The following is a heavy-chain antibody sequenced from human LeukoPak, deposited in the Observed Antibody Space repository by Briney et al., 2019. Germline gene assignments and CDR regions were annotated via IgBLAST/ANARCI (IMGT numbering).Heavy chain of an antibody. V-gene: IGHV4-59*01. CDR2: IYYSGST. CDR1: GGSISSYY. D-gene: IGHD3-22*01. J-gene: IGHJ6*03. CDR3: ASLTRGYYYDSSISSRYYYYYYMDV. Sequence: SETLSLTCTVSGGSISSYYWSWIRQPPGKGLEWIEYIYYSGSTNYNPSLKSRVTISVDTSKNQFSLKLSSVTAADTAVYYCASLTRGYYYDSSISSRYYYYYYMDVWGKGTTVTVSS.